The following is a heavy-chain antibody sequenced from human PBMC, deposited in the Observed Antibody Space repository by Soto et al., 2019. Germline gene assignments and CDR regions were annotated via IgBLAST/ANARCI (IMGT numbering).Heavy chain of an antibody. CDR3: AKRRYCTSTRCYSFDY. J-gene: IGHJ4*01. CDR1: GFTFSGYA. V-gene: IGHV3-23*01. CDR2: ISNSGSNT. Sequence: GGSLRLSCAASGFTFSGYAMNWVRQAPGKGLEWVSGISNSGSNTYYADSVKGRFTISRDNSKNSLYLQMNSLRVEDTAVYYCAKRRYCTSTRCYSFDYWGHGTLVTVSS. D-gene: IGHD2-2*01.